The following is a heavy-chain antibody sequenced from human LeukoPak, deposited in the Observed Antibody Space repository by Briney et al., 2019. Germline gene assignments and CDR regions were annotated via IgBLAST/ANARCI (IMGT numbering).Heavy chain of an antibody. D-gene: IGHD5-12*01. Sequence: GGSLRLSCVASGFTFDDYGMNWVRQAPGKGLEWVSGSDWNGGSTGYADSVKGRFTISRDNGQNSLYLQMNSLRAEDTALYYRARGYSGYDYGNYFDYWGQGTLVTVSS. V-gene: IGHV3-20*04. CDR3: ARGYSGYDYGNYFDY. CDR1: GFTFDDYG. J-gene: IGHJ4*02. CDR2: SDWNGGST.